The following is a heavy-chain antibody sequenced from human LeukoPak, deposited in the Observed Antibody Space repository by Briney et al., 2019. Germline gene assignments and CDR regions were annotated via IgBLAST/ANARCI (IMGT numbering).Heavy chain of an antibody. D-gene: IGHD4-17*01. CDR2: INPNSGGT. J-gene: IGHJ4*02. Sequence: ASVKVSCKASGYTFTDYYFNWVRQAPGRGLEWMGWINPNSGGTHYAQSFQDRVTMTRDTSINTAYMEVSRLRSDDTAVYYCARTLTTATWDFWGQGTLVTVSS. CDR3: ARTLTTATWDF. CDR1: GYTFTDYY. V-gene: IGHV1-2*02.